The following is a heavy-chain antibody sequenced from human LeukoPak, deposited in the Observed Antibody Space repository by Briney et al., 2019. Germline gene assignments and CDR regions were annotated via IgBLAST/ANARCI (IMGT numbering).Heavy chain of an antibody. Sequence: PGGSLRLSCVVSGFTFSGSAVHWVRQASGKGLEWVGRIRSKANNYATAYAASVKGRFTISRDDSKNTAYLRMNSLKTEDTAVYYCTGDNFDSSVKFDYWGQGTLVTVSS. J-gene: IGHJ4*02. CDR2: IRSKANNYAT. V-gene: IGHV3-73*01. CDR1: GFTFSGSA. CDR3: TGDNFDSSVKFDY. D-gene: IGHD3-22*01.